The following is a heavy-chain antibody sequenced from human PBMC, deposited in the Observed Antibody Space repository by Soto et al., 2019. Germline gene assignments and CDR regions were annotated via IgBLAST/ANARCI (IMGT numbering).Heavy chain of an antibody. CDR1: GYTFTSYY. J-gene: IGHJ4*02. D-gene: IGHD1-26*01. CDR3: TRETYSGSYWTY. V-gene: IGHV1-46*03. Sequence: ASVKVSCKASGYTFTSYYMHWVRQAPGQGLEWMGIINPSGGSTNYAQKFQGRITMTRDTSTSTVYMELRSLRSEDTALYYCTRETYSGSYWTYWGQGTLVTVSS. CDR2: INPSGGST.